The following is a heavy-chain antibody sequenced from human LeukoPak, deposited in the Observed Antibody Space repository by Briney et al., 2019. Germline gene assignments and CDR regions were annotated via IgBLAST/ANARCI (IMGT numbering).Heavy chain of an antibody. CDR1: GGSFSGYY. CDR2: INHSGSN. Sequence: SETLSLTCAVYGGSFSGYYWSWIRQPPGKGLEWIGEINHSGSNNYNPFLKSRVTISVDTSKNQFSLKLSPVTAADTAVYYCARGWNVVVPAAGAYYYGMDVWGKGTTVTVSS. D-gene: IGHD2-2*01. V-gene: IGHV4-34*01. J-gene: IGHJ6*04. CDR3: ARGWNVVVPAAGAYYYGMDV.